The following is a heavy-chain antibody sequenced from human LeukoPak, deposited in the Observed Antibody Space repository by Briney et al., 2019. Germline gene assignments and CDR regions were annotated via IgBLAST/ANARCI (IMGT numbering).Heavy chain of an antibody. Sequence: PSETLSLTCTVSGGSISSYYWGWIRQPPGKGLEWIGCTYYSGSTNYNPSLKSRVTISVDTSKNQFSLKLSSVTAADTAVYYCARAGSMTSFFDIWGQGTMVTVSS. J-gene: IGHJ3*02. V-gene: IGHV4-59*08. CDR1: GGSISSYY. CDR2: TYYSGST. D-gene: IGHD3-9*01. CDR3: ARAGSMTSFFDI.